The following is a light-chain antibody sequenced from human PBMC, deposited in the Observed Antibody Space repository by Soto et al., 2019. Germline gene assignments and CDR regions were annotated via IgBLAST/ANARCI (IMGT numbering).Light chain of an antibody. CDR3: QTWDSDSAHYV. CDR1: NIEGYN. J-gene: IGLJ1*01. V-gene: IGLV3-21*02. CDR2: DHD. Sequence: SYELTQPPSVSVAPGRAVRVTWGGSNIEGYNAKWNKKMQGQAPVLVLSDHDDRPSGIPERFSVSNSGNTATMTINRIEAGDEADYFCQTWDSDSAHYVFGSGTKVTVL.